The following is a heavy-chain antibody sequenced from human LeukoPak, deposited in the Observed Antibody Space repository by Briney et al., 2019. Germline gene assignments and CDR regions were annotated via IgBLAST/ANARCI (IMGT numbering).Heavy chain of an antibody. V-gene: IGHV3-30-3*01. J-gene: IGHJ4*02. CDR2: ISYDGSNK. Sequence: GGSLRLFCAASGFTFSSYAMHWVRQAPGKGLEWVAVISYDGSNKYYADSVKGRFTISRDNSKNTLYLQMNSLRAEDTAVYYCARDIFPGYYDSSGPQSYWGQGTLVTVSS. CDR1: GFTFSSYA. D-gene: IGHD3-22*01. CDR3: ARDIFPGYYDSSGPQSY.